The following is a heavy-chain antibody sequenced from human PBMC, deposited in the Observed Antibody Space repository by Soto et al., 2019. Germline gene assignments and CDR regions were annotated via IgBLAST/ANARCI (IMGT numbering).Heavy chain of an antibody. CDR2: ISISSSYI. Sequence: PGGSLRLSCAASGFTFSSYSMNWVRQAPGKGLEWVSSISISSSYIYYAGSVKGRFTISRDNAKNSLYLQMNSLRAEDTAVYYCAGSIAVAGTVVGWFDPWGQGTLVTVSS. V-gene: IGHV3-21*04. J-gene: IGHJ5*02. CDR3: AGSIAVAGTVVGWFDP. CDR1: GFTFSSYS. D-gene: IGHD6-19*01.